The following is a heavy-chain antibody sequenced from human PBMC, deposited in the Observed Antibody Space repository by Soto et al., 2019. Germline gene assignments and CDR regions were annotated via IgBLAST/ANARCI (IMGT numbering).Heavy chain of an antibody. CDR2: IRSKANSYAT. V-gene: IGHV3-73*02. CDR1: GFTFSGSA. Sequence: EVQLVESGGGLVQPGGSLKLSCAASGFTFSGSAMHWVRQASGKGLEWVGRIRSKANSYATAYAASVKGRFTISRDDSKNTAYLQMNSLKTEDTAVYYCTRLGYYDSSGQRGGYWGQGTLVTVSS. D-gene: IGHD3-22*01. CDR3: TRLGYYDSSGQRGGY. J-gene: IGHJ4*02.